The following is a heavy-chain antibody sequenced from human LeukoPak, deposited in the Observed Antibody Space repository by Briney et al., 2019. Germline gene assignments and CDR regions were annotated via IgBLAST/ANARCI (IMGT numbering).Heavy chain of an antibody. CDR2: INPNSGGT. J-gene: IGHJ4*02. Sequence: ASVKVSCKASGYTFTGYYMHWVRQAPGQGFEWMGWINPNSGGTNFAQKFQGRVTMTRDTSINTVYMELSSLGSDDTAVYYCARESRDTAWSLDLWGQGTLVTVSS. CDR3: ARESRDTAWSLDL. D-gene: IGHD1-1*01. V-gene: IGHV1-2*02. CDR1: GYTFTGYY.